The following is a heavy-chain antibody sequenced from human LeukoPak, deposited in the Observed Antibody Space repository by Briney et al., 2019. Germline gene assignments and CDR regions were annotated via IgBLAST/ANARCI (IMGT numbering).Heavy chain of an antibody. J-gene: IGHJ4*02. CDR3: ARDGTSTDDY. D-gene: IGHD2-2*01. Sequence: ASVKVSCETSGYTFSNFGISWVRQAPGQGLEWMGWISGNNDNPNYGQKFQGRFTVTTDSSTSTAYMELRNLRSDNTAVYYCARDGTSTDDYRGQGTLVTVSS. CDR2: ISGNNDNP. CDR1: GYTFSNFG. V-gene: IGHV1-18*01.